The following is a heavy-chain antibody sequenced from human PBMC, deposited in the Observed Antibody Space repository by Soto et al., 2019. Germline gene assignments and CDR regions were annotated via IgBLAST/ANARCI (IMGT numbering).Heavy chain of an antibody. CDR3: ARSHYDFWSGYPTWFDP. CDR2: INPNSGGT. D-gene: IGHD3-3*01. J-gene: IGHJ5*02. Sequence: ASVKVSCKASGYTFTGYYMHWVRQAPGQGLEWMGWINPNSGGTNYAQKFQGRVTMTRDTSISTAYMELSRLRSDDTTVYYCARSHYDFWSGYPTWFDPSGQG. V-gene: IGHV1-2*02. CDR1: GYTFTGYY.